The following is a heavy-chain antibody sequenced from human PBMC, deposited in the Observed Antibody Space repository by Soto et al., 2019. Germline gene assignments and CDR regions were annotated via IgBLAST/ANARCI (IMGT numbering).Heavy chain of an antibody. CDR1: GGSFSGYY. Sequence: PSDTLSLTCAVYGGSFSGYYWSWIRQPPGKGLEWIGEINHSGSTNYNPSLKSRVTISVDTSKNQFSLKLSSVTAADTAVYYCARVTSSSWHRGYYGMDVWGQGTTVTVSS. CDR3: ARVTSSSWHRGYYGMDV. D-gene: IGHD6-13*01. J-gene: IGHJ6*02. V-gene: IGHV4-34*01. CDR2: INHSGST.